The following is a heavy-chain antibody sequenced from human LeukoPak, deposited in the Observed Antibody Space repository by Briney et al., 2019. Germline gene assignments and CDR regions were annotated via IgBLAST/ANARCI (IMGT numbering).Heavy chain of an antibody. CDR1: GYTFTGYY. CDR3: AKDQNDEGYDFWSGYAYFDY. J-gene: IGHJ4*02. CDR2: IKPNSGGT. Sequence: ASVKVSCKASGYTFTGYYIHWVRQAPGQGLEWMGWIKPNSGGTNYAQKFQGRVTMTRDTSISTAYMELSRLRSDDTAVYYCAKDQNDEGYDFWSGYAYFDYWGQGTLVTVSS. V-gene: IGHV1-2*02. D-gene: IGHD3-3*01.